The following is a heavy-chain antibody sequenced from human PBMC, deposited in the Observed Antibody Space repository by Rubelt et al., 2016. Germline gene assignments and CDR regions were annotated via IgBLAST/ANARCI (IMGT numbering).Heavy chain of an antibody. CDR3: AREVMAISDY. D-gene: IGHD2-21*01. CDR2: INPSGGST. J-gene: IGHJ4*02. Sequence: QVQLVQSGAEVKKPGASVTVSCQASGYTFTSYYMHWVRQAPGQGLEWMGIINPSGGSTSYAQKFQGRVTMNRDTATSTVYMELRSLRSDDTAVYYCAREVMAISDYWGQGTLVTVSS. V-gene: IGHV1-46*01. CDR1: GYTFTSYY.